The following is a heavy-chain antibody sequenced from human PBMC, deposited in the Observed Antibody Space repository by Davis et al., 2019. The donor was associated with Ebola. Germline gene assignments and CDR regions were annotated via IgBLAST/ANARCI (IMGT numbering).Heavy chain of an antibody. V-gene: IGHV4-39*07. CDR1: GGSISSSSYY. Sequence: SETLSLTCTVSGGSISSSSYYWGWIRQPPGKGLEWIGSIYYSGSTYYNPSLKSRVTISVDRSKNQFSLKLSSVTAADTAVYYCARDQQGRNWFDPWGQGTLVTVSS. CDR3: ARDQQGRNWFDP. J-gene: IGHJ5*02. CDR2: IYYSGST.